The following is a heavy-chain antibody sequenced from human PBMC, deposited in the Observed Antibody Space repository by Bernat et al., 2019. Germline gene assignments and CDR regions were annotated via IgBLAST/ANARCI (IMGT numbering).Heavy chain of an antibody. CDR3: ARDQVTSDYYYYGMDV. J-gene: IGHJ6*02. D-gene: IGHD4-11*01. CDR1: GFTVSSNY. V-gene: IGHV3-66*01. CDR2: MYSGGST. Sequence: EVQLVESGGGLVQPGGSLRLSCTASGFTVSSNYMSWVRQAPGKGLEWVSVMYSGGSTYYADSVKGRFTISRDNSKNTLYLQMNSLRAEDTAVYYCARDQVTSDYYYYGMDVWGQGTTVTVSS.